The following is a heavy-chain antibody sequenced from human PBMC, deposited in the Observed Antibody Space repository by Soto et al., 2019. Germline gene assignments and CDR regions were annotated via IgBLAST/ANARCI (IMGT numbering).Heavy chain of an antibody. J-gene: IGHJ3*02. CDR3: ARAEALRYFDWLYTDAFDI. D-gene: IGHD3-9*01. Sequence: SETLSLTCTVSGGSISSYYWSWIRQPPGKGLEWIGYIYYSGSTNYNPSLKSRVTISVDTSKNQFSLKLSSVTAADTAVYYCARAEALRYFDWLYTDAFDIWGQGTMVTVSS. V-gene: IGHV4-59*01. CDR1: GGSISSYY. CDR2: IYYSGST.